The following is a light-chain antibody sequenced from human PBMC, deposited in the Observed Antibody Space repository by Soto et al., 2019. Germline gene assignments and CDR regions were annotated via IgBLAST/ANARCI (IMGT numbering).Light chain of an antibody. Sequence: DIQMTQSPFTLSASVGDRVTITCRASQSISSWLAWYQQKPGKARNLLIYRASSLEGGVPSRFSGSGSGTEFTLTISSLQPDDSATYYCQQYNSYPLSFGQGTKLEIK. V-gene: IGKV1-5*03. CDR2: RAS. J-gene: IGKJ2*03. CDR3: QQYNSYPLS. CDR1: QSISSW.